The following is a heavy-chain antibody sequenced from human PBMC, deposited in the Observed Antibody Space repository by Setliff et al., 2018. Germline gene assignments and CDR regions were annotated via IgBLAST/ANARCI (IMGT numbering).Heavy chain of an antibody. Sequence: GGSLRLSCAASGFTFSSYWMHWVSQVPGKGLVWVSRINNDGSGGDYADSVKGRFTISRDNAKNTVYLQMNSLRAEDTAVYYCARVGEYRFLEWFMNYYYNYMDAWGKGTTVTVSS. D-gene: IGHD3-3*01. CDR2: INNDGSGG. CDR1: GFTFSSYW. J-gene: IGHJ6*03. CDR3: ARVGEYRFLEWFMNYYYNYMDA. V-gene: IGHV3-74*01.